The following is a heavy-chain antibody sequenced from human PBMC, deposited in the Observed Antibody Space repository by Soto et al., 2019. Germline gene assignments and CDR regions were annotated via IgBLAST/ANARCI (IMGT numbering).Heavy chain of an antibody. D-gene: IGHD5-18*01. Sequence: SETLSLTCSVCGGSINNYYWSWIRQPPGKGLEWVGYIYYSGSTNYNPSLKSRVAISVDTSKNQFSLNLTSVTAADTALYYCARRQGSFGSLFDYWGQGILVTVSS. CDR3: ARRQGSFGSLFDY. CDR1: GGSINNYY. J-gene: IGHJ4*02. CDR2: IYYSGST. V-gene: IGHV4-59*08.